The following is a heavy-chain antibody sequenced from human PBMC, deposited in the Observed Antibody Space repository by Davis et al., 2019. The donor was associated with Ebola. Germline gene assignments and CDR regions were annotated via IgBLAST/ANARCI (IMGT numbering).Heavy chain of an antibody. CDR1: GFKFSDYG. V-gene: IGHV3-30*02. CDR2: IRSDAWTK. CDR3: AKFGGGASRREY. J-gene: IGHJ4*02. D-gene: IGHD6-6*01. Sequence: GESLKISCAASGFKFSDYGMHWVRQAPGKGLEWVAFIRSDAWTKNYAESVRGRFTISRDNSKNTLDLQMSGLQSEDTAVYYCAKFGGGASRREYWGQGALVTVSS.